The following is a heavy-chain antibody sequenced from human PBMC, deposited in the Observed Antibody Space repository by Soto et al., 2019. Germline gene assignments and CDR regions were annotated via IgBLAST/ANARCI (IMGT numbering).Heavy chain of an antibody. J-gene: IGHJ4*02. CDR2: ISSSSSYI. D-gene: IGHD3-22*01. Sequence: EVQLVESGGGLVKPGGSLRLSCAGSGFTFSSYSMNWVRQAPGKGLEWVSSISSSSSYIYYADSVKGPFTITRDNAKNSLNQPMNTLPAEDTAVYYCARGLYYYDSSAYYGNWAQGTLLTAAS. CDR3: ARGLYYYDSSAYYGN. V-gene: IGHV3-21*04. CDR1: GFTFSSYS.